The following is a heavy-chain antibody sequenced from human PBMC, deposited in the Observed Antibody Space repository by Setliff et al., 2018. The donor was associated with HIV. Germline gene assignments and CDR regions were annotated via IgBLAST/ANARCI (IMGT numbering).Heavy chain of an antibody. CDR1: GFTFSSYP. CDR2: ISYDGSNK. D-gene: IGHD5-12*01. J-gene: IGHJ3*01. CDR3: ARGGHEMATIGAS. V-gene: IGHV3-30*04. Sequence: PGGSLRLSCAASGFTFSSYPMHWVRQAPGKGLEWVAVISYDGSNKYYADSVKGRFTISRDNSKNTLYLQMNSLRAEDTAVYYCARGGHEMATIGASWGQGTMVTGS.